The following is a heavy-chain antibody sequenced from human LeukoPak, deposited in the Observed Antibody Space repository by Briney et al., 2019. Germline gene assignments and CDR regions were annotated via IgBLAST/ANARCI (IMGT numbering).Heavy chain of an antibody. CDR2: IKSKTDGGTT. D-gene: IGHD6-19*01. V-gene: IGHV3-15*01. Sequence: PRGALRLSCAASGFTFSNAWMSWVRQAPRKGLEWVGRIKSKTDGGTTDYAAPVKGRFTISSDDSKNTLYLKMNSLKTEDTAVYYCTTDSHVRQWLVGDQFDYWGQGTLVTVSS. CDR1: GFTFSNAW. J-gene: IGHJ4*02. CDR3: TTDSHVRQWLVGDQFDY.